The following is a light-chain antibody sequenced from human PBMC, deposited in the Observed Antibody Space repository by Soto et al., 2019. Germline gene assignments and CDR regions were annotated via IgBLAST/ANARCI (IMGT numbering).Light chain of an antibody. V-gene: IGKV3-20*01. J-gene: IGKJ1*01. Sequence: EIVLTQSPGTLSLSPGERATLSCRASQSVSSSYLAWYQQKPGQAPRLLIYGASSRATGSPARFSGSGSGTDFTLTTSRLEPEDFAVYYCQQYGSSRTVGQGTKVEIK. CDR2: GAS. CDR3: QQYGSSRT. CDR1: QSVSSSY.